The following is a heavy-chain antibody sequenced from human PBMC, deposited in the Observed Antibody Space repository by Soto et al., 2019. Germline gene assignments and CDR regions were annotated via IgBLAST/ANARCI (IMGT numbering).Heavy chain of an antibody. CDR2: IYSGGST. V-gene: IGHV3-66*04. CDR3: AGRGYSYGHWYFDL. D-gene: IGHD5-18*01. CDR1: GFTVSSNY. Sequence: GGSLRLSCAASGFTVSSNYMSWVRQAPGKGLEWVSVIYSGGSTYYADSVKGRFTISRDNSKNTLYLQMNSLRAEDTAVYYCAGRGYSYGHWYFDLWGRGTLVTVSS. J-gene: IGHJ2*01.